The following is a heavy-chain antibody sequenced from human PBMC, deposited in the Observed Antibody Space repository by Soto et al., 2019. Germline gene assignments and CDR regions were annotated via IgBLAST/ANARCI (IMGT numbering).Heavy chain of an antibody. Sequence: EVQLVESGGDLVQRGGSLRLSCVGSGFTFSVYSMNWVRQAPGKGLKWFSYITSDTKTIKYADSVKGRFTISRDNAKNSVYLQMNSLRDEDTAVYYCARSVEGHFDYWGQGTVVTVSS. CDR1: GFTFSVYS. CDR2: ITSDTKTI. J-gene: IGHJ4*02. V-gene: IGHV3-48*02. CDR3: ARSVEGHFDY. D-gene: IGHD6-19*01.